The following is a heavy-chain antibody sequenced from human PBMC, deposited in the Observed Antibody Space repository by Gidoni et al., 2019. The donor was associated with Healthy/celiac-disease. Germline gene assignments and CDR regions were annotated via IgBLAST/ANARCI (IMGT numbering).Heavy chain of an antibody. CDR2: ISGSGGST. J-gene: IGHJ3*02. CDR1: GFTFCSYA. Sequence: EVQLLESGGGLVQPGGSLRHACEDSGFTFCSYALSWVRQAPGKGLEWVSAISGSGGSTYYADSVKGRFTISRDNSKNTLYLQMNSLRAEDTAVYYCAKVGTFLGPYAFDIWGQGTMVTVSS. D-gene: IGHD7-27*01. CDR3: AKVGTFLGPYAFDI. V-gene: IGHV3-23*01.